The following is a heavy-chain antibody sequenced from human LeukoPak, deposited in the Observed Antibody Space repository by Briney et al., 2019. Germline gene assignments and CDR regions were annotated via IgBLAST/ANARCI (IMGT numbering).Heavy chain of an antibody. V-gene: IGHV3-15*01. J-gene: IGHJ4*02. CDR1: GFTFSNAW. CDR2: IKSKTDGGTT. CDR3: TTEYYGSGTQKSSY. Sequence: GGSLRLSCAASGFTFSNAWMSWVRQAPGKGLEWVGRIKSKTDGGTTDHAAPVKGRFTISRDDSKNTLYLQMNSLKTEDTAVYYCTTEYYGSGTQKSSYWGQGTLVTVSS. D-gene: IGHD3-10*01.